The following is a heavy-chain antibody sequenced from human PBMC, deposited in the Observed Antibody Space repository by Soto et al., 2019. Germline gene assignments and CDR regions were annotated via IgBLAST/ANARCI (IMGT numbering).Heavy chain of an antibody. CDR1: GDSVSSSSC. CDR2: IYHSGTF. D-gene: IGHD2-2*01. CDR3: SRSVPAATWQYSGIDV. Sequence: QVRLQESGPGLVEASGTLSLTCAVSGDSVSSSSCWSWVRQAPGKGLEWVGAIYHSGTFNYNPAFASRVSVSVAMSSTQLSLNPNPAPGPATAVYYCSRSVPAATWQYSGIDVLRQGTTFTVAS. J-gene: IGHJ6*02. V-gene: IGHV4-4*02.